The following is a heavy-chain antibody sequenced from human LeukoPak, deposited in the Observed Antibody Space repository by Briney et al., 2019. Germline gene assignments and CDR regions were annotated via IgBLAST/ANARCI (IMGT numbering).Heavy chain of an antibody. CDR3: AKGYDFWSGYYHDDAFDI. CDR2: ISGSGGST. D-gene: IGHD3-3*01. Sequence: GGSLRLSCAASGFTFSSYAMSWVRQAPGKGLEWVSAISGSGGSTYYADSVKDRFTISRDNSKNTLYLQMNSLRAEDTAVYYCAKGYDFWSGYYHDDAFDIWGQGTMVTVSS. CDR1: GFTFSSYA. J-gene: IGHJ3*02. V-gene: IGHV3-23*01.